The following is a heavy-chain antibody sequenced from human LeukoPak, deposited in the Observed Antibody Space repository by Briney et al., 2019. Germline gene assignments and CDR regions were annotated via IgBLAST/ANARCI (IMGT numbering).Heavy chain of an antibody. Sequence: ASVKVSCKASGYTFTSYDINWVRQATGQGLEWMGWMNPNSGNTGYAQKFQGRVTMTRNTSISTAYMGLSSLRSEDTAVYYCAREWRGSSPYVYYYGMDVWGQGTTVTVSS. CDR1: GYTFTSYD. CDR3: AREWRGSSPYVYYYGMDV. V-gene: IGHV1-8*01. CDR2: MNPNSGNT. J-gene: IGHJ6*02. D-gene: IGHD6-6*01.